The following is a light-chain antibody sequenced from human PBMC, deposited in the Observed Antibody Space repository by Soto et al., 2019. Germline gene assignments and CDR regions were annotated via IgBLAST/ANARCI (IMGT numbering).Light chain of an antibody. CDR1: QSVSSY. V-gene: IGKV3-20*01. J-gene: IGKJ3*01. Sequence: ENVLTQSPATLSLSPGERATLSCRASQSVSSYLAWYQQKPGQAPRLLIYGGSTRATAVPDRFSGSGSGTDFALTISRLEPEDFAVYYCQQYGAPPLTFGPGTKVD. CDR2: GGS. CDR3: QQYGAPPLT.